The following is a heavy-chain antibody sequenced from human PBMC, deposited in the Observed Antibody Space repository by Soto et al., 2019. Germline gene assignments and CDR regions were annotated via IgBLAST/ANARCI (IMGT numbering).Heavy chain of an antibody. CDR1: GYTFTXYA. Sequence: GASVKVSCKASGYTFTXYAMYWVRQAPGQRLEWMGWINAGNGNTKYSQKFQGRVTITRDTSASTAYMELSSLRSEDTAVYYCARDWSSWYFSWFDPWGQGTLVTVSS. V-gene: IGHV1-3*01. J-gene: IGHJ5*02. D-gene: IGHD6-13*01. CDR3: ARDWSSWYFSWFDP. CDR2: INAGNGNT.